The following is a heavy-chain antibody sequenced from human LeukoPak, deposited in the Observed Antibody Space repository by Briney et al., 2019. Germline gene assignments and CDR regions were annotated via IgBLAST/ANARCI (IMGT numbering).Heavy chain of an antibody. J-gene: IGHJ4*02. V-gene: IGHV3-7*01. D-gene: IGHD5-12*01. Sequence: GGSLRLSCAASGFSFRDFWMTWVRQAPGKGLERVANINQGGSVKYYVDSVKGRFTISRDDAKSSLYVQMNSLRDEDTAVYYCARFGYSGWNLEYWGQGTLVTVSS. CDR1: GFSFRDFW. CDR2: INQGGSVK. CDR3: ARFGYSGWNLEY.